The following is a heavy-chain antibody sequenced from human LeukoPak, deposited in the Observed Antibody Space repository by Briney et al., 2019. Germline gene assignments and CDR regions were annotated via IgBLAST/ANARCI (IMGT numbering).Heavy chain of an antibody. CDR3: AIQGSSCRAFLDY. Sequence: PSETLSLTCTVSGGSISSSSYYWGWLRQPPGKGLEWIGSIYCSRSYYYYPSLKSRVTISVDTSKNQFSLMLSSVTAADTAVYYCAIQGSSCRAFLDYWGQGTLVTVSS. V-gene: IGHV4-39*01. J-gene: IGHJ4*02. D-gene: IGHD6-13*01. CDR2: IYCSRSY. CDR1: GGSISSSSYY.